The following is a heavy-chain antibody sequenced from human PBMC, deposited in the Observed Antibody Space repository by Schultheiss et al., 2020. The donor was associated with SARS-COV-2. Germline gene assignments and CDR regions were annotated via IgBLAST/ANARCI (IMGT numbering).Heavy chain of an antibody. D-gene: IGHD3-22*01. CDR3: ARHWYYYDSSGYPGAFDI. Sequence: LETLSLTCTVSGGSISSYYWSWIRQPPGKGLEWIGYIYYSWSTNYNPSLKSRVTISVDTSKNQFSLKLSSVTAADTAVYYCARHWYYYDSSGYPGAFDIWGQGTMVTVSS. J-gene: IGHJ3*02. CDR2: IYYSWST. V-gene: IGHV4-59*08. CDR1: GGSISSYY.